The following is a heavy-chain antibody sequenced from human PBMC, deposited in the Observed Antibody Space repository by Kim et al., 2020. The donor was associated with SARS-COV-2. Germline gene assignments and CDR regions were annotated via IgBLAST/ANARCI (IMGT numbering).Heavy chain of an antibody. CDR2: ISSSSSYT. Sequence: GGSLRLSCAASGFTFSDYYMSWIRQAPGKGLEWVSYISSSSSYTNYADSVKGRFTISRDNAKNSLYLQMNSLRAEDTAVYYCARVGYDYVWGSYRDYYYYYGMDVWGQGTTVTV. D-gene: IGHD3-16*02. CDR1: GFTFSDYY. CDR3: ARVGYDYVWGSYRDYYYYYGMDV. V-gene: IGHV3-11*05. J-gene: IGHJ6*02.